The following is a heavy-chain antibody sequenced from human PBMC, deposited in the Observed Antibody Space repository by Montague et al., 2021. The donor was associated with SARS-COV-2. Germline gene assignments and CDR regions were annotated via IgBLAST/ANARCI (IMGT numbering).Heavy chain of an antibody. CDR2: ISTSAYTT. CDR3: TRDYRSIVGDGLDI. J-gene: IGHJ3*02. D-gene: IGHD3-16*02. CDR1: GFTFSNYD. V-gene: IGHV3-48*03. Sequence: SLRLSCAASGFTFSNYDMNWVRQAPGKWPEWISYISTSAYTTSYSGSVKGRFTISRDNGKNSLYLQINSLRVEDTAVYYCTRDYRSIVGDGLDIWGKGTKVTVSS.